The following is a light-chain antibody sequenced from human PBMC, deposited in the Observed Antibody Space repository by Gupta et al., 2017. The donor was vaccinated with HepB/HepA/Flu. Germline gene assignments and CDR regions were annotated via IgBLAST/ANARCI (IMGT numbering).Light chain of an antibody. CDR1: NSNIGSNS. CDR2: SNN. Sequence: QSVLTQPPSASGTPGQGVTISCSGSNSNIGSNSANWYQQVSGTAPKLLIHSNNLRPSGVPDRFSGSKSGTSASLDISGLQSEDEAAYFCAAWDDSLNGPVFGGGTTLTVL. V-gene: IGLV1-44*01. CDR3: AAWDDSLNGPV. J-gene: IGLJ2*01.